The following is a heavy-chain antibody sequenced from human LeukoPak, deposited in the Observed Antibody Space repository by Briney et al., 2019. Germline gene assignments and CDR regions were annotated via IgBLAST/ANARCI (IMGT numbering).Heavy chain of an antibody. D-gene: IGHD2-2*01. Sequence: ASVKVSCKASGYTSTSYDINWVRQATGQGLEWMGWRNPNNGNTGYAQNFQGRVTITRNTSISTAYMDLSSLRSEDTAVYYCARGPGAINDYYMDVWGKGTTVTVSS. V-gene: IGHV1-8*03. CDR2: RNPNNGNT. J-gene: IGHJ6*03. CDR3: ARGPGAINDYYMDV. CDR1: GYTSTSYD.